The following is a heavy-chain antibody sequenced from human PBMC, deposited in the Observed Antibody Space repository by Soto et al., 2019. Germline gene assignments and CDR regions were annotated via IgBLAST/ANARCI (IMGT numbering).Heavy chain of an antibody. V-gene: IGHV4-59*01. J-gene: IGHJ4*02. CDR3: AGVEMATGPFDY. CDR1: GGSISSYY. D-gene: IGHD5-12*01. CDR2: IYYSGST. Sequence: SGTLSLTCTVSGGSISSYYWSWIRQPPGKGLEWIGYIYYSGSTNYNPSLKSRVTISVDTSKNQFSLKLSSVTAADTAVYYCAGVEMATGPFDYWGQGTLVTVSS.